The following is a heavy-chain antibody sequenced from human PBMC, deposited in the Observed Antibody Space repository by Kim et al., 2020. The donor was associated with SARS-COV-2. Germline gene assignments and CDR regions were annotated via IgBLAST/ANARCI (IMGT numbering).Heavy chain of an antibody. V-gene: IGHV4-4*07. D-gene: IGHD3-16*02. CDR2: YTSGRT. J-gene: IGHJ1*01. Sequence: YTSGRTNYNPSLQSRDTISVDMSENQFSLKLSSVTAADTAVYYCASALGHWGQGTLINVSS. CDR3: ASALGH.